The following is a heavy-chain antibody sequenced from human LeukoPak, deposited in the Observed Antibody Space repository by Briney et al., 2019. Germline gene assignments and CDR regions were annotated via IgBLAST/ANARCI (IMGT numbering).Heavy chain of an antibody. J-gene: IGHJ4*02. V-gene: IGHV4-30-4*08. Sequence: SQTLSLTCTVSGGSISSGDYYWSWIRQPPGKGLEWIGYIYYSGSTYYNPSLKSRVTISVDTSKNQFSLKLSSVTAADTAVYYCARVKGYNWSYVDYWGQGTLVTVSS. CDR1: GGSISSGDYY. D-gene: IGHD1-20*01. CDR2: IYYSGST. CDR3: ARVKGYNWSYVDY.